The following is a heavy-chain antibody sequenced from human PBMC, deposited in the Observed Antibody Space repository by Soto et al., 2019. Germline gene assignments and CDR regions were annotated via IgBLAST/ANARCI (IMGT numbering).Heavy chain of an antibody. J-gene: IGHJ4*02. CDR3: ARVPSYSGSYFY. CDR2: IHYNGNT. CDR1: GDSISSYS. V-gene: IGHV4-59*12. D-gene: IGHD1-26*01. Sequence: SETLSLTCTVSGDSISSYSWSWIRQPPGKGLVWIGNIHYNGNTNYNPSLKSRVTMSVDTSKNHFSLKLSSVTAADTAVYYCARVPSYSGSYFYWGQGTLVTVSS.